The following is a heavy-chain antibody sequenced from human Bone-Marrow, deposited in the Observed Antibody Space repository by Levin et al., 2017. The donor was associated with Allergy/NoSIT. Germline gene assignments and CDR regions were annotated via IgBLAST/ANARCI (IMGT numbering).Heavy chain of an antibody. V-gene: IGHV3-7*01. CDR1: GFSFSNYW. D-gene: IGHD2-21*02. Sequence: GASVKVSCEASGFSFSNYWMIWVRQAPGKGLEWVASIKLDGSEKYYVGSVRGRFTISRDNAKNSLSLQMNSLRVEDSAVYFCARDRYVSILPTAYFYSPMDVWGQGTAVTVSS. J-gene: IGHJ6*02. CDR2: IKLDGSEK. CDR3: ARDRYVSILPTAYFYSPMDV.